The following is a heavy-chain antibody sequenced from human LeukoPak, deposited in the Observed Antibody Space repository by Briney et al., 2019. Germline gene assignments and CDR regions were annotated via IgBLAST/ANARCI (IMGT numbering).Heavy chain of an antibody. D-gene: IGHD3-16*02. Sequence: PSETLSLTCTVSGGSISSYYWSWIRQPPGKGLEWIGYIYYSGSTNYNPSLKSRVTISVDTSKNQFSLKLSSVTAADTAVYYCARGGSYDYVWGSYLHDAFDIWGQGTMVTVSS. CDR2: IYYSGST. CDR3: ARGGSYDYVWGSYLHDAFDI. V-gene: IGHV4-59*12. J-gene: IGHJ3*02. CDR1: GGSISSYY.